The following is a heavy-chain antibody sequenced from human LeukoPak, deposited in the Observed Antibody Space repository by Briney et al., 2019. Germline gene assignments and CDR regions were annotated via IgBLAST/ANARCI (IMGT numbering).Heavy chain of an antibody. D-gene: IGHD2-2*01. J-gene: IGHJ4*02. V-gene: IGHV4-61*02. Sequence: SGTLSLTCTVSGGSISSGSYYWSRIRQPAGKGLEWIGRIYTSGSTNYNPSLKSRVTISVDTSKNQFSLKLSSVTAADTAVYYCARDKLGYCSSTSCATRGFDYWGQGTLVTVSS. CDR2: IYTSGST. CDR1: GGSISSGSYY. CDR3: ARDKLGYCSSTSCATRGFDY.